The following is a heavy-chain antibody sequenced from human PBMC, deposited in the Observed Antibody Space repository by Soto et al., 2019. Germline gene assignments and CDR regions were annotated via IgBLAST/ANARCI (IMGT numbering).Heavy chain of an antibody. V-gene: IGHV1-3*01. J-gene: IGHJ4*02. CDR1: GYTFTSYA. D-gene: IGHD5-18*01. CDR2: INAGNDNT. Sequence: QVQLVQSGAEVKKPGASVKVSCKASGYTFTSYAMHWVRQAPGQRLEWMGWINAGNDNTKYSQKFQGRVTITRDTSASTAYMELSSLRSEDTAVYYCASTSMCSPYYFDYWGQGTLVTVSS. CDR3: ASTSMCSPYYFDY.